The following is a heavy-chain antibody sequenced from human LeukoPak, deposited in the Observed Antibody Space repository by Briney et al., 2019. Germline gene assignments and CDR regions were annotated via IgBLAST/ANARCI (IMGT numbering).Heavy chain of an antibody. V-gene: IGHV4-34*01. CDR1: GGSFSGYY. J-gene: IGHJ4*02. Sequence: SETLSLTCAVYGGSFSGYYWSWIRQPPGKGLEWIGEINHSGSTNYNPSLKSRVTISVDTSKNQFSLKLSSVTAADTAVYYCARVWGYCSGGSCYRGYYLDYWGQGTLVTVSS. D-gene: IGHD2-15*01. CDR3: ARVWGYCSGGSCYRGYYLDY. CDR2: INHSGST.